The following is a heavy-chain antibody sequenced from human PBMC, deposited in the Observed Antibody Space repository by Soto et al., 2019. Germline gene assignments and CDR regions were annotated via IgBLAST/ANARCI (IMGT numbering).Heavy chain of an antibody. CDR3: ARGSGDFWSGYTDYYFDY. Sequence: GGSLRLSCAASGFTFSSYWMHWVRQAPGKGLVWVSRINSDGSSTSYADSVKGRFTISRDNAKNTLYLQMNSLRAEDTAVYYCARGSGDFWSGYTDYYFDYWGQGTLVTVSS. CDR1: GFTFSSYW. CDR2: INSDGSST. V-gene: IGHV3-74*01. D-gene: IGHD3-3*01. J-gene: IGHJ4*02.